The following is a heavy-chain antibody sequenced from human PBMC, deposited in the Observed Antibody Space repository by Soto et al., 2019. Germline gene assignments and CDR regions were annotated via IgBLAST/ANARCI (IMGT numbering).Heavy chain of an antibody. J-gene: IGHJ4*02. Sequence: QLHLQESGPGLLKPSGTLSLTCSVSGGSISSSPYYWVWIRQPPGKGLEWIGSVFNSGTTYYHPSLKSRLTLAVDTSRNHFTLNLTSVTASDTAVYYCARNAAGGAYLYWGQGILVAVSS. CDR1: GGSISSSPYY. CDR2: VFNSGTT. D-gene: IGHD3-16*01. CDR3: ARNAAGGAYLY. V-gene: IGHV4-39*02.